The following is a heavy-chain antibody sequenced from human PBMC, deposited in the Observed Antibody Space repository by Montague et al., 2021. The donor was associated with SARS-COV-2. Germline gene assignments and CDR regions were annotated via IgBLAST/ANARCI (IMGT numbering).Heavy chain of an antibody. V-gene: IGHV3-48*02. CDR1: GFTFSSFN. D-gene: IGHD3-10*01. CDR3: ARERGDYGADGGFDF. J-gene: IGHJ4*02. CDR2: ISTSSSNI. Sequence: SLRLSCAASGFTFSSFNMNWVRQAPGKGLEWVSFISTSSSNIYYADSVRGRFTIARDKAKNSLYLQMNSLRDEDTTVYYWARERGDYGADGGFDFWGQGTLVTVSS.